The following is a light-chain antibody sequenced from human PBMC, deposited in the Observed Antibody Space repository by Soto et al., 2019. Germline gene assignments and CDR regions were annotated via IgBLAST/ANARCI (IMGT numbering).Light chain of an antibody. CDR1: SSNIGAGYD. Sequence: QAVVTQPPSVSGAPGQRVTISCTGSSSNIGAGYDVNWYQQIPGTAPKLLIYGNTNRPSGVPDRFSASKSGTSASLAITGLQAEDEADYYCQSRDSSLSVLFGGGTKVTVL. J-gene: IGLJ2*01. V-gene: IGLV1-40*01. CDR3: QSRDSSLSVL. CDR2: GNT.